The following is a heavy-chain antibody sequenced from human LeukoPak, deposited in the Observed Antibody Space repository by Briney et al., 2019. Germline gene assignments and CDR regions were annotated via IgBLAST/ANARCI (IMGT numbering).Heavy chain of an antibody. D-gene: IGHD2-2*02. V-gene: IGHV4-59*01. CDR2: IYYSGST. Sequence: SETLSLTCTVSGGSISSYYWSSIRQPPGKGLEWIGYIYYSGSTNYNPSLKSRVTISVDTSKNQFSLKLSSVTAADTAVYYCARWDCSSTSCYSFWASDAFDIWGQGTMVTVSS. CDR1: GGSISSYY. J-gene: IGHJ3*02. CDR3: ARWDCSSTSCYSFWASDAFDI.